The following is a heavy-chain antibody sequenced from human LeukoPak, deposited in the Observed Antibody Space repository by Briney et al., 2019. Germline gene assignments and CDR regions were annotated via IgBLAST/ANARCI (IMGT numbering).Heavy chain of an antibody. CDR1: GFTFSNYA. Sequence: GGSLRLSCAASGFTFSNYAMHWVRQAPGKGLEWVAVISYDGSNKYYADSVKGRFTISRDNSKNTLYLQMNSLRAEDTAVYYCARDHGTGYYDSSGYEQIDYWGQGTLVTVSS. D-gene: IGHD3-22*01. CDR2: ISYDGSNK. J-gene: IGHJ4*02. V-gene: IGHV3-30-3*01. CDR3: ARDHGTGYYDSSGYEQIDY.